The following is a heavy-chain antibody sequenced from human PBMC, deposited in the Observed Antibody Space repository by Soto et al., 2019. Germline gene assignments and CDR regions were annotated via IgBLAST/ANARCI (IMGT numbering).Heavy chain of an antibody. D-gene: IGHD3-3*01. V-gene: IGHV4-31*03. Sequence: SETLSLTCTVSGVSISSGGYYWSWIRQHPGKGLEWIGYIYYSGSTYYNPSPKSRVTISVDTSKNQFSLKLSSVTAADTAVYYCARVGFLEWSRVEGWFDLCGQGTLVTVSS. CDR2: IYYSGST. CDR1: GVSISSGGYY. J-gene: IGHJ5*02. CDR3: ARVGFLEWSRVEGWFDL.